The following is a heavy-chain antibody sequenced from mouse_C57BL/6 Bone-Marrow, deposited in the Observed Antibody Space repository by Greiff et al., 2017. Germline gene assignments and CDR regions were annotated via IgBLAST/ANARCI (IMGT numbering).Heavy chain of an antibody. J-gene: IGHJ2*01. CDR3: ASLPETGYFDY. CDR2: INPNSGST. V-gene: IGHV1-64*01. D-gene: IGHD5-1*01. CDR1: GYTFTSYW. Sequence: QVQLQQPGAELVKPGASVKLSCKASGYTFTSYWMHWVKQRPGQGLEWIGMINPNSGSTNYNEKFKSKATLTVDKSSSTAYMQLSSLTSEDSAVYYCASLPETGYFDYWGQGTTLTVSS.